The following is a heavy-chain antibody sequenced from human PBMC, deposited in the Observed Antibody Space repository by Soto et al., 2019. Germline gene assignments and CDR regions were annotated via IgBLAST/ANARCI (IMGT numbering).Heavy chain of an antibody. J-gene: IGHJ4*02. CDR1: EFMFGTFA. Sequence: EVQLLESGGGLVQPGGSLRLSCAASEFMFGTFAMSWVRQSPRKGLEWVSSISGDGDDTYYSDSVKGRFTISRDNSKDILFLQMDSLRADDAAVYYCAKAWTLTVVNLLGFDSWGQGTLVAVSS. CDR3: AKAWTLTVVNLLGFDS. V-gene: IGHV3-23*01. CDR2: ISGDGDDT. D-gene: IGHD3-16*01.